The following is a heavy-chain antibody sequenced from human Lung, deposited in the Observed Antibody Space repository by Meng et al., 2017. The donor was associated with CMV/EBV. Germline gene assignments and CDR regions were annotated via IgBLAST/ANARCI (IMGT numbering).Heavy chain of an antibody. CDR1: GFTFSSYS. V-gene: IGHV3-21*01. Sequence: GGSLRLXCAASGFTFSSYSMNWVRQAPGKGLEWVSSISNSGAYIYYADSVKGRFSISRDNAQNSLYLHMNSLRAEDTAVYYCTRDVSPRSSAYFAIYYFYALDVWGQGXAVTVSS. CDR3: TRDVSPRSSAYFAIYYFYALDV. J-gene: IGHJ6*02. CDR2: ISNSGAYI. D-gene: IGHD2-21*01.